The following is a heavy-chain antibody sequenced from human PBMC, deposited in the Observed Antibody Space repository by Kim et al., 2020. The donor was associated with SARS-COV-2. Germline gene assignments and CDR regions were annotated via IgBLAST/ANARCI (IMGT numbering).Heavy chain of an antibody. D-gene: IGHD3-9*01. V-gene: IGHV3-9*01. CDR1: GFTFDDYA. CDR3: AKEGDYDIANQAFDY. Sequence: GGSLRLSCAASGFTFDDYAMHWVRQAPGKGLEWVSVISGNSGSIGYADSVKGRFTISRDNAKNSLYLQMNSLRAEDTALYYCAKEGDYDIANQAFDYWGQGTLVTVSS. CDR2: ISGNSGSI. J-gene: IGHJ4*02.